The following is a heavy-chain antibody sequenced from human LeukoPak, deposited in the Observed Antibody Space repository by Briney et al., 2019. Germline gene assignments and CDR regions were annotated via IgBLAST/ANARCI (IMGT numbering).Heavy chain of an antibody. CDR2: ISSSGTYI. V-gene: IGHV3-21*04. D-gene: IGHD5-12*01. CDR3: AKSYNGYESKPDY. J-gene: IGHJ4*02. Sequence: GGSLRLSCAASGFTFSSYSMNWVRQAPGKGLEWVSSISSSGTYIYYADSVKGRFTISRDNSKITLYLQMNSVRAEDTAVYYCAKSYNGYESKPDYWGQGTLVTVSS. CDR1: GFTFSSYS.